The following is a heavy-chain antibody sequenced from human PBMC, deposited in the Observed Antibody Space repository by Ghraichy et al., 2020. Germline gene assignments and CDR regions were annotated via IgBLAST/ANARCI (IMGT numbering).Heavy chain of an antibody. CDR2: ISKSADDT. Sequence: GGSLRLSCAASGFTFGSYAMRWVRQTPGKGLEWVSAISKSADDTYYAASVRGRFTISRDNSKNTLYLHMDSLRAEDSAVYYCAKTASPHYYFMDVWGKGTTVTVSS. CDR3: AKTASPHYYFMDV. D-gene: IGHD2-21*02. CDR1: GFTFGSYA. J-gene: IGHJ6*03. V-gene: IGHV3-23*01.